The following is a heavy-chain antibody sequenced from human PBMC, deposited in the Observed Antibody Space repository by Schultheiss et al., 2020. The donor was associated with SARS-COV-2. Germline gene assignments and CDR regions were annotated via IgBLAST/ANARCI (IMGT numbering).Heavy chain of an antibody. Sequence: SETLSLTCTVSGGSISSSSYYWGWIRQPPGKGLEWIGYIYYSGSTYYNPSLKSRVTISVDTSKNQFSLKLSSVTAADTAVYYCARVMGLELPLVDYWGQGTLVTVSS. V-gene: IGHV4-31*03. CDR1: GGSISSSSYY. J-gene: IGHJ4*02. CDR2: IYYSGST. D-gene: IGHD1-7*01. CDR3: ARVMGLELPLVDY.